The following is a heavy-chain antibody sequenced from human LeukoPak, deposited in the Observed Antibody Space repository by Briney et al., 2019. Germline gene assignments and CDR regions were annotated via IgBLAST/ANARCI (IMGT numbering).Heavy chain of an antibody. CDR2: IYDGVPT. Sequence: SETLSLICTTSGLPISRSFWNWFRQPPGKGLEWIGNIYDGVPTFFNPSLKSRVTISVDTSKGQFSLQLASVTAADTAVYYCVQTTGWPGFDYWGQGILVTVSS. D-gene: IGHD6-19*01. V-gene: IGHV4-4*09. CDR1: GLPISRSF. J-gene: IGHJ4*02. CDR3: VQTTGWPGFDY.